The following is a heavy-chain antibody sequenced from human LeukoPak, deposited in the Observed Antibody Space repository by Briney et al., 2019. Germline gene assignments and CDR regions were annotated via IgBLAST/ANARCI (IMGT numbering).Heavy chain of an antibody. V-gene: IGHV4-4*02. D-gene: IGHD3-16*01. Sequence: SGTLSLTCTVSGGSISGINWWTWVRQPPGKGLEWIGQIYHSGSTNYGPSLKSRVTISVDKSKNQFSLNLNSVTAADTAVYYCARDPGGGYKDDALDIWGQGTMVTVSS. CDR1: GGSISGINW. CDR2: IYHSGST. J-gene: IGHJ3*02. CDR3: ARDPGGGYKDDALDI.